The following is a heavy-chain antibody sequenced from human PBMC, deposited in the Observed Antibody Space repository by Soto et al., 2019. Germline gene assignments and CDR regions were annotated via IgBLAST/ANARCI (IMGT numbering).Heavy chain of an antibody. D-gene: IGHD6-6*01. CDR1: GYTFTGYY. CDR2: INPNSGGT. V-gene: IGHV1-2*04. Sequence: ASVKVSCKASGYTFTGYYMHWVRQAPGQGLEWMGWINPNSGGTNYAQKFQGWVTMTRDTSISTAYMELSRLRSDDTAVYYCATSIEYSSSVFAFDIWGQGTMVTVSS. CDR3: ATSIEYSSSVFAFDI. J-gene: IGHJ3*02.